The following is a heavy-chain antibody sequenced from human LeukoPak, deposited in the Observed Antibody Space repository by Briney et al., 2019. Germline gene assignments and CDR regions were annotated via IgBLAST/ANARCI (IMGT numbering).Heavy chain of an antibody. J-gene: IGHJ4*02. Sequence: ASVKVSCKASGYTFTGYYMHWVRQAPGQGLEWMGLIHPNSGGTNHAQKFQGRVTMTRDTSTSTVYMELSSLTSEDTAMYYCARELDKTSYFDYWGQGALVTVSS. CDR3: ARELDKTSYFDY. CDR1: GYTFTGYY. V-gene: IGHV1-2*02. CDR2: IHPNSGGT.